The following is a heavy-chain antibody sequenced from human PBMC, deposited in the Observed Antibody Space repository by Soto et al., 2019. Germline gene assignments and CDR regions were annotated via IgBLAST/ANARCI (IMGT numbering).Heavy chain of an antibody. CDR3: ASIGYSYGYTFDY. V-gene: IGHV3-48*01. Sequence: LRLSCAASGFTFSSYSMNWVRQAPGKGLEWVSYISSSSSTIYYADSVKGRFTISRDNAKNSLYLQMNSLRAEDTAVYYCASIGYSYGYTFDYWGQGTLVTVSS. CDR1: GFTFSSYS. J-gene: IGHJ4*02. D-gene: IGHD5-18*01. CDR2: ISSSSSTI.